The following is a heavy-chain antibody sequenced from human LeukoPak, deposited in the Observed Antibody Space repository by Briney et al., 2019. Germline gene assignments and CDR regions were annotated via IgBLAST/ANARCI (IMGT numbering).Heavy chain of an antibody. V-gene: IGHV3-23*01. J-gene: IGHJ6*03. CDR3: AKVRYYYGSGSYYIRAEPTYYYYMDV. CDR2: ISGSGGST. CDR1: GFTFSSYA. Sequence: GGSLRLSCAASGFTFSSYAMSWVRQAPGRGLEWVSAISGSGGSTYYADSVKGRFTISRDNSKNTLYLQMNSLRAEDTAVYYCAKVRYYYGSGSYYIRAEPTYYYYMDVWGKGTTVTVSS. D-gene: IGHD3-10*01.